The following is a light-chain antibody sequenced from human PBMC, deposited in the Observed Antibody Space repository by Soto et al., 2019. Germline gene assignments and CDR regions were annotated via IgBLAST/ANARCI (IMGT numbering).Light chain of an antibody. CDR1: SSNIGRYA. Sequence: QSVLTQPPSTSGTPGQRVTVSCSGSSSNIGRYAVNWYQQLPGTAPKLLIYSNDQRPSGVPDRFSGSKSGTSVSLAISGLQSEDEADYYCAAWDDSLNGVVFGGGTKLTVL. J-gene: IGLJ2*01. V-gene: IGLV1-44*01. CDR3: AAWDDSLNGVV. CDR2: SND.